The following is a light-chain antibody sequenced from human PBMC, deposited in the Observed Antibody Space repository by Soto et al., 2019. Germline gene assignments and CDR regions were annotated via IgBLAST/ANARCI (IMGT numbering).Light chain of an antibody. CDR2: GAS. CDR1: QSVGSF. V-gene: IGKV3-20*01. CDR3: QQYGSSLIT. Sequence: EIVLTQCPATLSLCPGERATLSSRASQSVGSFLAWYQQKPGQAPRLLIYGASSRATGIPDRFSGSWYGTDFNLTISRLETEDFAVYYCQQYGSSLITFGQGTRLEIK. J-gene: IGKJ5*01.